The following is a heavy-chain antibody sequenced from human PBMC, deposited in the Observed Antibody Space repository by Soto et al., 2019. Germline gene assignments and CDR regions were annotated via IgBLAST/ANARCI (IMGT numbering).Heavy chain of an antibody. Sequence: QVLLQQWGAGRLKPSETLSLTCAVYGGSFIDYSWGWIRQSPGTGLEWIGEINHSGSANYNPSLKSRLTISVDTSKNQFSLKLYSVTAAAAAVYYCARVSDYWSQGTLVTVSS. CDR2: INHSGSA. J-gene: IGHJ4*02. CDR3: ARVSDY. CDR1: GGSFIDYS. V-gene: IGHV4-34*01.